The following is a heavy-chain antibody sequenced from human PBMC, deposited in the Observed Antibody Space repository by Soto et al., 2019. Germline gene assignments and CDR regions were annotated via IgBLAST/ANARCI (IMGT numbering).Heavy chain of an antibody. CDR2: ISGGGSYI. Sequence: LRLSCSASGFTFSDENMSWVRQVPGKGLEWVSGISGGGSYIFYADSVQGRFSISRDNPKNSLFLEMNSLRVEDTAVYYCARDSDCHSTSCFFPPHVWGQGTTVTVSS. D-gene: IGHD2-2*01. CDR1: GFTFSDEN. J-gene: IGHJ6*02. CDR3: ARDSDCHSTSCFFPPHV. V-gene: IGHV3-21*06.